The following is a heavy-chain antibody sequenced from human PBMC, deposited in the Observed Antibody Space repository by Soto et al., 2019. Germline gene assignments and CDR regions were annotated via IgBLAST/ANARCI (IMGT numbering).Heavy chain of an antibody. Sequence: PSETLSLTCAVYGGSFSGYYWSWIRQPPGKGLEWIGEINHSGSTNYNPSLKSRVTISVDTSKNQFSLKLSSVTAADTAVYYCASSNGLGFDYWGQGTLVTVSS. J-gene: IGHJ4*02. D-gene: IGHD2-8*01. CDR1: GGSFSGYY. V-gene: IGHV4-34*01. CDR3: ASSNGLGFDY. CDR2: INHSGST.